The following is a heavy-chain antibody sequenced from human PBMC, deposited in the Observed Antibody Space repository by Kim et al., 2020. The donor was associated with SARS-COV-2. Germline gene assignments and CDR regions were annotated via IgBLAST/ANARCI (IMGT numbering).Heavy chain of an antibody. V-gene: IGHV1-18*01. CDR1: GYTFTSYS. D-gene: IGHD2-8*01. CDR3: AQMVYGHFDY. CDR2: ISPYNGNT. J-gene: IGHJ4*02. Sequence: ASVKVSCKASGYTFTSYSLSWVRQAPGQGLEWMGWISPYNGNTDHAKKIQGIVTMTTDTSTSTAYMELRSLRSDDTAVYYCAQMVYGHFDYWGQGTLVTV.